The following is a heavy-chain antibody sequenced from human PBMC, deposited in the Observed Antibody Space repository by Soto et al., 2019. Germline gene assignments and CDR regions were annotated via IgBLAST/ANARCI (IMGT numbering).Heavy chain of an antibody. CDR3: ARDRHWEQWLGPHDAFHI. V-gene: IGHV3-48*02. Sequence: EMQLVESGGGLVQPGGSLRLSCAASGFTFSVYSMSWVRQAPGKGLEWVAYIGGGGIHYADSVKGRFVISRDDAKSSMFLQMNSLRDEDTDVYFCARDRHWEQWLGPHDAFHIWGQGTMVTVSS. CDR2: IGGGGI. D-gene: IGHD6-19*01. CDR1: GFTFSVYS. J-gene: IGHJ3*02.